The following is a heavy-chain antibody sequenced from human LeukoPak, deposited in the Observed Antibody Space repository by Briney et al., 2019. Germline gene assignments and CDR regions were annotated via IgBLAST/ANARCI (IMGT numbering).Heavy chain of an antibody. V-gene: IGHV1-69*04. D-gene: IGHD4-23*01. CDR3: ARGKHDYGGNCFDY. J-gene: IGHJ4*02. CDR1: GGTFSSYA. CDR2: IIPILGIA. Sequence: SVKVSCKASGGTFSSYAISWVRQAPGQGLEWMGRIIPILGIANYAQKFQGRVTITADKSTSTAYMELSSLRSEDTAVYYCARGKHDYGGNCFDYWGQETLVTVSS.